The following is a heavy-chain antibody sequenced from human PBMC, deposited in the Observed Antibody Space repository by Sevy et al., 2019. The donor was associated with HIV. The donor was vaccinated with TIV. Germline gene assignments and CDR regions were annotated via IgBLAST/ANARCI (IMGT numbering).Heavy chain of an antibody. CDR2: IRSIAYGGTT. D-gene: IGHD3-22*01. V-gene: IGHV3-49*04. J-gene: IGHJ4*02. CDR1: GFTFGDYA. CDR3: TGSSSGYSANFDY. Sequence: GGSLRRSCTASGFTFGDYAMSWVRQAPGKGLEWVGFIRSIAYGGTTEYAASVKGRFTISRDDSKSMAYLQMNSLKTEDTAVYYCTGSSSGYSANFDYWGQGTLVTVSS.